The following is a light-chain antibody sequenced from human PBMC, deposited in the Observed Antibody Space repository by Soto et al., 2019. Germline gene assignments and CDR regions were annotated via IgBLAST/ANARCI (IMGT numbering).Light chain of an antibody. J-gene: IGKJ2*01. CDR3: QQYNNWPYT. Sequence: EIVMTQSPATLSVSPGERAALSCRASQSVSSNFAWYQQKPGQAPRLLIYGVSTRTTGIPARFSGSGSGTECTLTISTLQSEDFAVYYCQQYNNWPYTFGQ. V-gene: IGKV3-15*01. CDR1: QSVSSN. CDR2: GVS.